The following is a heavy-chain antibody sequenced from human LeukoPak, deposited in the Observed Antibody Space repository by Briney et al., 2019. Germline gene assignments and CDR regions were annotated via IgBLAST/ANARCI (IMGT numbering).Heavy chain of an antibody. D-gene: IGHD6-19*01. CDR2: IYSDGGT. V-gene: IGHV3-66*01. J-gene: IGHJ4*02. Sequence: GGSLRLSCASSRFTVSGNYMTWVRQAPGKGLEWVSVIYSDGGTYYADSVKGRFTISRDNSKSTLYLQMNSLRVEDTAVYYCARGIAVADTGFFDYWGQGTLVTVSS. CDR1: RFTVSGNY. CDR3: ARGIAVADTGFFDY.